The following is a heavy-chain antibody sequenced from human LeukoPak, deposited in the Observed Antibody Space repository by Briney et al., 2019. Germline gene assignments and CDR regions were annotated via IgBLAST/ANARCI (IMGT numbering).Heavy chain of an antibody. J-gene: IGHJ4*02. CDR3: AKAQGYYDSSGFTDY. V-gene: IGHV3-23*01. CDR1: GFNFANHA. D-gene: IGHD3-22*01. Sequence: GGSLRLSCAASGFNFANHAMSWVRQTPGKGLEWVSAISGGGDITYYADSVTGRFTISRDNSKNTLYLQMNSLRAEDTAVYYCAKAQGYYDSSGFTDYWGQGTLVTVSS. CDR2: ISGGGDIT.